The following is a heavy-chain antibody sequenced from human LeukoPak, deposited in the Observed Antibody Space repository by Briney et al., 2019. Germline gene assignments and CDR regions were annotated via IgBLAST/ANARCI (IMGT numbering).Heavy chain of an antibody. CDR3: ARAPGRHDAFDI. V-gene: IGHV1-46*01. CDR2: INPSGGST. CDR1: GYTFTSYY. D-gene: IGHD1-26*01. J-gene: IGHJ3*02. Sequence: ASVTVSCKASGYTFTSYYMHWVRQAPGQGLEWMGIINPSGGSTSYAQKFQGRVTMTRDTSTSTVYMELSSLRSEDTAVYYCARAPGRHDAFDIWGQGTMVTVSS.